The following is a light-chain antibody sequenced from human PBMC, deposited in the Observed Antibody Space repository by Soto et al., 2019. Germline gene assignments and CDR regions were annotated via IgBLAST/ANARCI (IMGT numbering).Light chain of an antibody. CDR3: QQYGSSFLIT. CDR1: QSVSSSY. V-gene: IGKV3-20*01. CDR2: GAS. J-gene: IGKJ5*01. Sequence: IVFTQSLGTLSLCPGARATLSCRAIQSVSSSYLAWYQQKPGQAPRLLIYGASSRATGIPDRFSGSGSGTDFTLTISRLEPEDFAVYYCQQYGSSFLITFGQVTRLEIK.